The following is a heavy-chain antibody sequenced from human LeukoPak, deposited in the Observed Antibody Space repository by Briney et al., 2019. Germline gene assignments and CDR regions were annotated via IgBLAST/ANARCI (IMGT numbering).Heavy chain of an antibody. J-gene: IGHJ4*02. CDR1: GFSFSRDS. CDR2: ISHDSGIK. CDR3: VRDNPRCCGVVPANVDDY. D-gene: IGHD2-15*01. Sequence: GGSLRLSCAASGFSFSRDSMNWVRQAPGKGLEWISYISHDSGIKYYADSVRGRFTISRDNAENSLYLQMHGLRAEDTAVYFCVRDNPRCCGVVPANVDDYWGQGTLVTVSS. V-gene: IGHV3-48*01.